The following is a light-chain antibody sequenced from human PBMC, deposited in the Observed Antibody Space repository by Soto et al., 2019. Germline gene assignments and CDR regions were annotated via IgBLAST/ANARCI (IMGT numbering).Light chain of an antibody. CDR3: SSYAGSNNYV. J-gene: IGLJ1*01. CDR2: EVS. V-gene: IGLV2-8*01. Sequence: QSALTQPPPASGSPGESVAISCTGTSSDVGGYNYVSWYQQHPGKAPKLMIYEVSKRPSGVPDRFSGSKSGNTASLTVSGLQAEDEADYYCSSYAGSNNYVFGTGTKGTVL. CDR1: SSDVGGYNY.